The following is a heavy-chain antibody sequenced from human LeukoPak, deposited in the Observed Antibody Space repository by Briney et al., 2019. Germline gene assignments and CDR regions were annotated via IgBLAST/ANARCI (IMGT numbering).Heavy chain of an antibody. CDR3: AREIWFGELLRDDAFDI. CDR1: GYTFTSYG. CDR2: IDAGNGNT. Sequence: ASVKVSCKASGYTFTSYGISWVRQAPGQRLEWMGWIDAGNGNTKYSQKFQGRVTITRDTSASTAYMELSSLRSEDTAVYYCAREIWFGELLRDDAFDIWGQGTMVTVSS. J-gene: IGHJ3*02. D-gene: IGHD3-10*01. V-gene: IGHV1-3*01.